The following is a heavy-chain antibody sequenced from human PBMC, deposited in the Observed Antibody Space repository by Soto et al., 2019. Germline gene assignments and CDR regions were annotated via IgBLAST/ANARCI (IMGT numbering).Heavy chain of an antibody. D-gene: IGHD2-15*01. V-gene: IGHV5-51*01. J-gene: IGHJ3*02. Sequence: PGKTLQFSCQGTGYTFTDYCIGWVRQMPGKGLEWMGIIYPGDSDTRYSPSFQGQVTISADKSISTAYLQWSSLKASDTAMYYCARRRGSDAFDIWGQGTMVNVS. CDR1: GYTFTDYC. CDR2: IYPGDSDT. CDR3: ARRRGSDAFDI.